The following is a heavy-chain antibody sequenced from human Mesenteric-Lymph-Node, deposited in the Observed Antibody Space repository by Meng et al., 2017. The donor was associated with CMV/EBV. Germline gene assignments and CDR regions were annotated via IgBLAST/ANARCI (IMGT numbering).Heavy chain of an antibody. D-gene: IGHD6-25*01. CDR2: ISTSGSTI. Sequence: SLKISYAASGFIFSDYYMSWIRPAPGKGLEWVSYISTSGSTIYYADSVKGRFTISRDNAENSLYLQMDSLRAEDTAVYYCARDRGAAAVDYWGQGTLVTVSS. CDR1: GFIFSDYY. V-gene: IGHV3-11*04. J-gene: IGHJ4*02. CDR3: ARDRGAAAVDY.